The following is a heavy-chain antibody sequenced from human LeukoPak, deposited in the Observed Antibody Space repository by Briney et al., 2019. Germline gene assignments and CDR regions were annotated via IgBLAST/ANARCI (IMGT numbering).Heavy chain of an antibody. Sequence: GGSLRLSCAASGFTFSSYWMHWVRQPPGKGLVWVSRINSDGSSTSYADSVKGRFTISRDNAKNTLYLQMNSLRAGDTAVYYCARDPGVSSGNNLFDPWGQGTLVTVSS. CDR3: ARDPGVSSGNNLFDP. CDR1: GFTFSSYW. J-gene: IGHJ5*02. V-gene: IGHV3-74*01. D-gene: IGHD3-22*01. CDR2: INSDGSST.